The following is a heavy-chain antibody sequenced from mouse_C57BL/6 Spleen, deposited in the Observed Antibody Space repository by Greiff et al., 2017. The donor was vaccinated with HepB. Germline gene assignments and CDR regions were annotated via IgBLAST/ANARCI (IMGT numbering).Heavy chain of an antibody. J-gene: IGHJ2*01. CDR2: INPNNGGT. V-gene: IGHV1-26*01. Sequence: EVQLQQSGPELVKPGASVKISCKASGYTFTDYYMNWVKQSHGKSLEWIGDINPNNGGTSYNQKFKGKAKLTVDKSSSTAYMELRSLTSEDSAVYYCAREDGNYDYWGQGTTLTVSS. D-gene: IGHD2-1*01. CDR1: GYTFTDYY. CDR3: AREDGNYDY.